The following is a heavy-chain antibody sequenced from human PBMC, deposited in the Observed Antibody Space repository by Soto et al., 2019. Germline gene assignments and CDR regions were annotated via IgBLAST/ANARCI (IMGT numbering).Heavy chain of an antibody. CDR1: AFTFRNYW. CDR2: IKEDGSEK. J-gene: IGHJ4*02. Sequence: EVQLVESGGGLVQPGGSLRLSCAASAFTFRNYWMSWVRQAPGKGLECVAKIKEDGSEKYYVDSVKGRFTISRDNDKNSVYLQMSSLTVEDTAMYYCARASSSTSGALDYWGQGTLVTVSS. V-gene: IGHV3-7*04. D-gene: IGHD2-2*01. CDR3: ARASSSTSGALDY.